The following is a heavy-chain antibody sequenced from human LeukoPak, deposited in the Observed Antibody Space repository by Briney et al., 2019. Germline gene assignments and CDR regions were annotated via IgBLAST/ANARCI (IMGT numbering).Heavy chain of an antibody. CDR2: IRYDGTNT. J-gene: IGHJ4*02. V-gene: IGHV3-30*02. D-gene: IGHD3-9*01. CDR3: ARDLSGSFDY. Sequence: GGSLRLSCAASGFTFNSYGMHWVRQAPGKGLEWVAFIRYDGTNTYYADSVKGRFTISRDNSKNTLYLQMNSLRAEDTAVYYCARDLSGSFDYWGQGTLVTVSS. CDR1: GFTFNSYG.